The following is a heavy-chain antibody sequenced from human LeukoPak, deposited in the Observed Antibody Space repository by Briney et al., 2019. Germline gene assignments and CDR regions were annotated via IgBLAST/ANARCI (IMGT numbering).Heavy chain of an antibody. Sequence: SETLSLTCTVSGVSISSSNSYWGWIRQPPGKGLEWIGSIYYSGNTYYNASLKSQVSISIDTSKNQFSLKLTSVTAADTALYYCARDLYSSRTNDAFVIWGQGTMVTVSS. D-gene: IGHD6-13*01. CDR3: ARDLYSSRTNDAFVI. CDR2: IYYSGNT. CDR1: GVSISSSNSY. J-gene: IGHJ3*02. V-gene: IGHV4-39*07.